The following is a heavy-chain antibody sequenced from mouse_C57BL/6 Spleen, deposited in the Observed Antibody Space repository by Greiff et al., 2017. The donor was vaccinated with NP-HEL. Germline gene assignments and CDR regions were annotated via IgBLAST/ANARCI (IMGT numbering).Heavy chain of an antibody. CDR3: ARSYGSSYDGYFDV. Sequence: QVQLQQPGAELVMPGASVKLSCKASGYTFTSYWMHWVKQRPGQGLEWIGEIDPSDSYTNYNQKFKDKATLTVDKSSSTAYMQLSSLTSEDSAVYYCARSYGSSYDGYFDVWGTGTTVTVSS. V-gene: IGHV1-69*01. D-gene: IGHD1-1*01. CDR2: IDPSDSYT. CDR1: GYTFTSYW. J-gene: IGHJ1*03.